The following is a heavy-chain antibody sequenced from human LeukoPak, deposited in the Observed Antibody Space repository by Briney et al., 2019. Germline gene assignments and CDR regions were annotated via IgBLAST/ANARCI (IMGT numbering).Heavy chain of an antibody. J-gene: IGHJ6*03. Sequence: KASETLSLTCAVHGGSFSGFYWTWMRQPPGKGPEWIGEIFDGGRTNYNPSLKSRVTISGDTSKNQFSLKLSSVTAADTAVYYCARESSSSPLLMDVWGKGTTVTVSS. CDR3: ARESSSSPLLMDV. D-gene: IGHD6-6*01. CDR2: IFDGGRT. V-gene: IGHV4-34*12. CDR1: GGSFSGFY.